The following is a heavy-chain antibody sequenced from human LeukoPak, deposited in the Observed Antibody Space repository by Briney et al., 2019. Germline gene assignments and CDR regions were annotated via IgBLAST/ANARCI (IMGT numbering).Heavy chain of an antibody. Sequence: GGSLRLSCAASGFTFSSYWMHWVRQAPGKGLVWVSRVSSDGGSTSYADSMKGRFTISRDNAKNTLYLQMNSLRAEDSAVYYCARDGCSSTSCQGDYYYYMDVWGKGTTVTVSS. D-gene: IGHD2-2*01. CDR1: GFTFSSYW. V-gene: IGHV3-74*01. J-gene: IGHJ6*03. CDR3: ARDGCSSTSCQGDYYYYMDV. CDR2: VSSDGGST.